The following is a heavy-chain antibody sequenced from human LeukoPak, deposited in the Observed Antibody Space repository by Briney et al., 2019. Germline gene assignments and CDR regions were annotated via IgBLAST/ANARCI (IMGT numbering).Heavy chain of an antibody. D-gene: IGHD6-6*01. CDR3: ARSGPYSSSYPFDY. J-gene: IGHJ4*02. V-gene: IGHV4-59*01. CDR1: GGSISSYY. CDR2: IYYSGST. Sequence: SETLSLTCTVSGGSISSYYWSWIRQPPGKGLEWIGYIYYSGSTGYNPSLKSRVTISVDTSKNQFSLKPSSVTAADTAVYYCARSGPYSSSYPFDYWGQGTLVTVSS.